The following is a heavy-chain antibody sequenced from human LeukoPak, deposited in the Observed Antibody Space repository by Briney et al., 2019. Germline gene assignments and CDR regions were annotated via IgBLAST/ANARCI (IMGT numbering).Heavy chain of an antibody. CDR2: MNPNSGNT. Sequence: ASVKVSCKASGYTFTSYDINWVRQATGQGLEWMGWMNPNSGNTGYAQKFQGRVTMTRNTSISTAYMELSSVTAADTAVYYCARDPGYYFDYWGQGTLVTVSS. J-gene: IGHJ4*02. V-gene: IGHV1-8*01. CDR3: ARDPGYYFDY. CDR1: GYTFTSYD. D-gene: IGHD3-10*01.